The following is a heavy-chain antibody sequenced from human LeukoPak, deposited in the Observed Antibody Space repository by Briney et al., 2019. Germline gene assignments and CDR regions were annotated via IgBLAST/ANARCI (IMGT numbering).Heavy chain of an antibody. Sequence: GSLRLSCAASGFIFSNYWMHWVRQAPGKGLEWIGSIYYSGSTYYNPSLKSRVTISVDTSKNQFSLKLSSVTAADTAVYYCARGDCSGGSCYLFGYWGQGALVTVSS. CDR1: GFIFSNYW. J-gene: IGHJ4*02. D-gene: IGHD2-15*01. V-gene: IGHV4-39*01. CDR2: IYYSGST. CDR3: ARGDCSGGSCYLFGY.